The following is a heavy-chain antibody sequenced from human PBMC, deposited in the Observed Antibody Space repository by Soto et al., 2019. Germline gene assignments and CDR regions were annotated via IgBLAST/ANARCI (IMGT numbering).Heavy chain of an antibody. CDR1: GFTFSSYW. D-gene: IGHD4-17*01. CDR2: IKQDGSEK. V-gene: IGHV3-7*01. CDR3: ARFYGGKAYYYYGMDV. Sequence: GGSLRLSCAASGFTFSSYWMSWVRQAPGKGLEWVANIKQDGSEKYYADSVKGRFTISRDNAKNSLYLQMNRLRAEDAAVCSCARFYGGKAYYYYGMDVWGQGTTVTVSS. J-gene: IGHJ6*02.